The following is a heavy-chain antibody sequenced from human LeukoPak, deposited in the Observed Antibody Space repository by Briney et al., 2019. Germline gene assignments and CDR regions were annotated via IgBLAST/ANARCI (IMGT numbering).Heavy chain of an antibody. CDR2: IYYSGST. J-gene: IGHJ2*01. CDR1: GGSISRGDYY. Sequence: PSDTLSLPCTVSGGSISRGDYYWSWIRQPPGKGLEWIGYIYYSGSTYYNPSLKSRVTISEVTSKNQFSLKLSSVTAADTAVYYCARTDGYNLFWYFDLWGRGTLVTVSS. V-gene: IGHV4-30-4*02. D-gene: IGHD5-24*01. CDR3: ARTDGYNLFWYFDL.